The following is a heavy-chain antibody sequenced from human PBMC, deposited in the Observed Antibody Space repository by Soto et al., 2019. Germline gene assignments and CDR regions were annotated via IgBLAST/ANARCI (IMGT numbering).Heavy chain of an antibody. CDR3: ARWQVVAAQH. D-gene: IGHD2-15*01. Sequence: QLQLQESGSGLVKPSQTLSLTCAVSGGSISSGGYSWRWIRQPPGKGLEWIGYIYHSGSTYYNPSLKGRVTISVDRSKNQFSRKLSSVTAADTAVYYCARWQVVAAQHWGQGTLVTVSS. CDR2: IYHSGST. CDR1: GGSISSGGYS. V-gene: IGHV4-30-2*01. J-gene: IGHJ4*02.